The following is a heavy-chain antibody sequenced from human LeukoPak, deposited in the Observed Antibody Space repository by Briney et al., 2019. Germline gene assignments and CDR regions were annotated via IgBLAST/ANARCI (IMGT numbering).Heavy chain of an antibody. CDR1: GFTFDTYA. Sequence: GGSLRLSCAASGFTFDTYAMNLVRQAPGKGLEWVSGISGSGGTTYYADSVKGRFTISRDSSTNTLYLQMNSLRTEDTAVYYCARSYPTGSHYSSYYWGQGTLVTVSS. CDR3: ARSYPTGSHYSSYY. J-gene: IGHJ4*02. V-gene: IGHV3-23*01. CDR2: ISGSGGTT. D-gene: IGHD1-26*01.